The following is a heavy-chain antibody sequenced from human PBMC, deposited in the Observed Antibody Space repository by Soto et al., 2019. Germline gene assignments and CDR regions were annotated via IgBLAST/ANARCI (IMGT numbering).Heavy chain of an antibody. CDR2: ISSSGSTI. V-gene: IGHV3-48*03. D-gene: IGHD1-26*01. CDR3: AYGGSCDY. Sequence: EVQLVESGGGLVQPGGSLRLSCAASGFSFNTYEMNWVRRAPGKGLEWVSYISSSGSTIYYADSVKGRFTVSRDNGKNSLYLQMISLRAEDTAVYYCAYGGSCDYWGQGTQVTVSS. CDR1: GFSFNTYE. J-gene: IGHJ4*02.